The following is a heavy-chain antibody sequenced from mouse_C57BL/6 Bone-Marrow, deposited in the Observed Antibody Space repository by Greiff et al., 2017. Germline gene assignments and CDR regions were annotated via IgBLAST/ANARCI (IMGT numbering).Heavy chain of an antibody. Sequence: EVQRVESGGGLVKPGGSLKLSCAASGFTFSSYTMSRVRQTPEKRLEWVATISGGGGNTYYPDSVKGRFTISRDNAKNTLYLQMSSLRSEDTALYYCARNWENWFAYWGQGTLVTVSA. CDR1: GFTFSSYT. J-gene: IGHJ3*01. D-gene: IGHD4-1*01. CDR2: ISGGGGNT. CDR3: ARNWENWFAY. V-gene: IGHV5-9*01.